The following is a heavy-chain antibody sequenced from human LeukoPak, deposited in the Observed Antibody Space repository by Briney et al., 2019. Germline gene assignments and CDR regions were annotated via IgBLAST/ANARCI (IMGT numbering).Heavy chain of an antibody. V-gene: IGHV1-2*02. CDR1: GYTFTGYY. D-gene: IGHD4-17*01. Sequence: ASVKVSCKASGYTFTGYYMHWVREAPGQGLEWMGWINPNSGGTNYAQKFQGRVTMTRDTSISTAYMELSRLRSDDTAVYYCARDRGYGDYVLGYWGRGTLVTVSS. J-gene: IGHJ4*02. CDR3: ARDRGYGDYVLGY. CDR2: INPNSGGT.